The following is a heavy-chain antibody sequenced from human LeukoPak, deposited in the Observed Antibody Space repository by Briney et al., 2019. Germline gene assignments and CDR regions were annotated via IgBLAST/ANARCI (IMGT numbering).Heavy chain of an antibody. Sequence: GGSLRLSCAASGFTFSSYEMNWVRQAPGKGLEWVSYISSSGSTIYYADSVKGRFTISRDNAKNSLYLQMNSLRAEDTAVYYCARDSGGYSYVSWFDPWGQGTLVTVSS. V-gene: IGHV3-48*03. CDR1: GFTFSSYE. CDR3: ARDSGGYSYVSWFDP. D-gene: IGHD5-18*01. J-gene: IGHJ5*02. CDR2: ISSSGSTI.